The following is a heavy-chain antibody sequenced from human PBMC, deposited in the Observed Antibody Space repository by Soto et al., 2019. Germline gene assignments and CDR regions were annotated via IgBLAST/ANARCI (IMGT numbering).Heavy chain of an antibody. CDR3: AREKRFTYYYDSSGYFYFDY. D-gene: IGHD3-22*01. CDR2: IYYSGST. V-gene: IGHV4-59*01. Sequence: SETLSLTCTVSVGSISSYYWSWIRQPPGKGLEWIGYIYYSGSTNYNPSLKSRVTISVDTSKNQFSLKLSSVTAADTAVYYCAREKRFTYYYDSSGYFYFDYWGQGTLVTVSS. J-gene: IGHJ4*02. CDR1: VGSISSYY.